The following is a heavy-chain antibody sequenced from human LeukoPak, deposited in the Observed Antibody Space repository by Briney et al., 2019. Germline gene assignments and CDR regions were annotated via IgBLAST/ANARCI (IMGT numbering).Heavy chain of an antibody. J-gene: IGHJ5*02. CDR2: IYYSGST. D-gene: IGHD6-13*01. V-gene: IGHV4-39*01. CDR1: GGSISSSSYY. Sequence: SETLSLTCTVSGGSISSSSYYWGWIRQPPGKRLEWIGSIYYSGSTYYNPSLKSRVTISVDTSKNQFSLKLSSVTAADTAVYYCARTHSSSWYKSVGWFDPWGQGTLVTVSS. CDR3: ARTHSSSWYKSVGWFDP.